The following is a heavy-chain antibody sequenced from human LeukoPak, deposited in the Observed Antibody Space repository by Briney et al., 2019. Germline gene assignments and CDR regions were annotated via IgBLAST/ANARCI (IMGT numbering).Heavy chain of an antibody. J-gene: IGHJ4*02. Sequence: PGGSLRLSCAASGFSFSSYSMNWVRQAPGKGLEWVSYITWSSTTIYYAASVKGRFTISRDNAKNSLYLQINSLRAEDTAVYYCARDLFGDYVFDYWGQGTLVTVSS. CDR1: GFSFSSYS. CDR2: ITWSSTTI. V-gene: IGHV3-48*04. CDR3: ARDLFGDYVFDY. D-gene: IGHD4-17*01.